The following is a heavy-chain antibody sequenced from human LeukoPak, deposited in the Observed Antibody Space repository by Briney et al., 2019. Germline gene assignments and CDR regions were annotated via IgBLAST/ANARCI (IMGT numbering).Heavy chain of an antibody. CDR1: GGTFSSYA. Sequence: SVKVSCKASGGTFSSYAISWVRQAPGQGLEWMGRIIPILGIANYAQKFQGRVTITADKSTSTAYMELSSLRSEDTAVYYCARRLGYCSGGSCYTTFGSDYYGMDVWGQGTTVTVYS. CDR3: ARRLGYCSGGSCYTTFGSDYYGMDV. CDR2: IIPILGIA. V-gene: IGHV1-69*04. D-gene: IGHD2-15*01. J-gene: IGHJ6*02.